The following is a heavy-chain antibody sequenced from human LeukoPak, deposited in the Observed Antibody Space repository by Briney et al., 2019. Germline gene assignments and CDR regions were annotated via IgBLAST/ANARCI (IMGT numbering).Heavy chain of an antibody. V-gene: IGHV4-34*01. CDR1: VGSFSGYY. CDR3: ARGYYGSGSHCCHMDV. CDR2: INHSGST. D-gene: IGHD3-10*01. Sequence: SSETLSLTCAVYVGSFSGYYWSWSRQPPGKGLEWIGEINHSGSTNYNSSLKSRVTISVDTSKNQFSLKLSSVTAADTAVYYCARGYYGSGSHCCHMDVWGKGTTITVS. J-gene: IGHJ6*03.